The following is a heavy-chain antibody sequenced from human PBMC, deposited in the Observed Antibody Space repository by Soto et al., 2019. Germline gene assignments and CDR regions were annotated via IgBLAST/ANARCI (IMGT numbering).Heavy chain of an antibody. J-gene: IGHJ3*01. CDR1: GFIFNNYV. Sequence: EVLLLESGGGFVQPGGSLRLSCAASGFIFNNYVMTWVRQAPGKGLEWVSGVKGNGGSTHYADSVKGRFTISRDDSKNALYLQMNSLRADDTAVYHGTRGLGSLDPFDAWGPGTRVAVSS. D-gene: IGHD3-16*01. CDR3: TRGLGSLDPFDA. V-gene: IGHV3-23*01. CDR2: VKGNGGST.